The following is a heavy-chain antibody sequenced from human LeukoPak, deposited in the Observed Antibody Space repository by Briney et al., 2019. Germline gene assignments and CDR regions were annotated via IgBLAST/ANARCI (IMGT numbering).Heavy chain of an antibody. CDR1: GFNFNSYT. V-gene: IGHV3-21*01. CDR3: ASDHAVGTMLRGSDH. J-gene: IGHJ4*02. CDR2: ISSNGLHI. Sequence: GGSLRLSCAASGFNFNSYTMNWVRQAPGKGWEVVSSISSNGLHIYYADSLRGRFTISRANAQTSLYLQTNSLRADHTAVYLCASDHAVGTMLRGSDHWGQGTLVTVSS. D-gene: IGHD2-2*01.